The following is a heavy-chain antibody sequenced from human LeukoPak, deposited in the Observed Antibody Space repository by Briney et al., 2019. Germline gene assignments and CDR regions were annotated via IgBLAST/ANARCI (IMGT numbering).Heavy chain of an antibody. D-gene: IGHD1-26*01. CDR2: MSYDGRTK. V-gene: IGHV3-30*04. CDR1: GFAFNTYA. J-gene: IGHJ4*02. CDR3: ARGRYYTNTQTTDY. Sequence: GGSLRLSCAASGFAFNTYAMQRARQAPGKGLEWVAIMSYDGRTKWHADSVKGRFSISRDSSTKTLYLQMSGLRPEDTAVYYCARGRYYTNTQTTDYWGQGTLVSVSS.